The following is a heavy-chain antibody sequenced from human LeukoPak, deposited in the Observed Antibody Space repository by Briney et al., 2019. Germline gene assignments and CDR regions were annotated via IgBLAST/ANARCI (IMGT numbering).Heavy chain of an antibody. CDR2: IIPIFGTA. J-gene: IGHJ4*02. V-gene: IGHV1-69*06. CDR3: VYYDSSVYPPWY. CDR1: GGTFSSYA. D-gene: IGHD3-22*01. Sequence: SVKVSCKASGGTFSSYAISWVRQAPGQGLEWMGGIIPIFGTANYAQKFQGRVTITADKSTSTAYMELSSLRSEDTAVYYCVYYDSSVYPPWYWGQGTLVTVSS.